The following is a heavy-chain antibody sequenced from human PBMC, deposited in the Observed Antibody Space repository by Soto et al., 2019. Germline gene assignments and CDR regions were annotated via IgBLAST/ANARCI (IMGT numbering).Heavy chain of an antibody. V-gene: IGHV3-9*01. D-gene: IGHD1-1*01. J-gene: IGHJ5*02. CDR2: ISWNSGSI. Sequence: GGSLRLSCAASGFTFDDYGMHWFRQAPGKGLEWVSGISWNSGSIGYADSVKGRFIISRDNAKNSVYLQMNNLRPEDTAFYFCAKVSTTHTFGPLDPWGQGTLVTVSS. CDR3: AKVSTTHTFGPLDP. CDR1: GFTFDDYG.